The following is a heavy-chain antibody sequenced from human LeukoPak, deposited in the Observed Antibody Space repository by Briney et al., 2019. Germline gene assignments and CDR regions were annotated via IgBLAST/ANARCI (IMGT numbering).Heavy chain of an antibody. J-gene: IGHJ6*03. D-gene: IGHD2-2*01. CDR1: GGTFSSYA. V-gene: IGHV1-69*05. CDR3: ARDRQDIVVVPAARGHYYYMDV. Sequence: GASVTVSCKASGGTFSSYAISWVRQAPGQGLEWMGGIIPIFGTANYAQKFQGRVTIATDESTSTAYMELSSLRSEDTAVYYCARDRQDIVVVPAARGHYYYMDVWGKGTTVTVSS. CDR2: IIPIFGTA.